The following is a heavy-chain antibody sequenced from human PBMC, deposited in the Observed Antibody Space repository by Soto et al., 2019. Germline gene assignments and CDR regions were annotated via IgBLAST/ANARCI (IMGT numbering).Heavy chain of an antibody. J-gene: IGHJ4*02. Sequence: QITLKESGPPLVKPTQTLTLTCTFSGFSLSSTRMAVGWIRQPPGKALEWLALIYWDDYKRYSPFLKSRLTITKDTSKNQVVLTMSNMDPVDTARYYCAHIVVAGLGYYFDYWGQGTLVTVSS. CDR3: AHIVVAGLGYYFDY. V-gene: IGHV2-5*02. CDR2: IYWDDYK. CDR1: GFSLSSTRMA. D-gene: IGHD6-19*01.